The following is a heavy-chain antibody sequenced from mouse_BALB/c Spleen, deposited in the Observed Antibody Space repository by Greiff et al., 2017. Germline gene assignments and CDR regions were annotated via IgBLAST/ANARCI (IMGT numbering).Heavy chain of an antibody. V-gene: IGHV1-5*01. Sequence: VQLQQSGTVLARPGASVKMSCKASGYTFTSYWMHWVKQRPGQGLEWIGAIYPGNSDTSYNQKFKGKAKLTAVTSTSTAYMELSSLANEDSAVYYCTRYLYYDYEEAFDYWGQGTTLTVSS. CDR1: GYTFTSYW. CDR3: TRYLYYDYEEAFDY. CDR2: IYPGNSDT. J-gene: IGHJ2*01. D-gene: IGHD2-4*01.